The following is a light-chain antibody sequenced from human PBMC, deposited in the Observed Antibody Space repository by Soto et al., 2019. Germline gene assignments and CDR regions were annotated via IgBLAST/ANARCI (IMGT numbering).Light chain of an antibody. V-gene: IGLV2-8*01. CDR1: SSDIGGYNY. Sequence: QSVLTQPPSASGSPGQSVTISCTGTSSDIGGYNYVSWYQQHPGKAPKLMISEVTKRPSGVPDRFSGSKSGNTASLTVSGLRAEDEADYYCNSYAGSNNGVFGGGTKLTVL. CDR2: EVT. J-gene: IGLJ3*02. CDR3: NSYAGSNNGV.